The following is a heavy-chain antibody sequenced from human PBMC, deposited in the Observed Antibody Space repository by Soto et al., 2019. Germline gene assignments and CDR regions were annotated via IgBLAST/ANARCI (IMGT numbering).Heavy chain of an antibody. D-gene: IGHD3-3*01. V-gene: IGHV3-7*01. CDR3: ARVPTQYYDFWSGYYTDYYYGMDV. CDR2: IKQDGSEK. Sequence: GGSLRLSCAASGFTFSSYWMSWVRQAPGKGLEWVANIKQDGSEKYYVDSVKGRFTISRDNAKNSLYLQMNSLRAEDTAVYYCARVPTQYYDFWSGYYTDYYYGMDVWGQGTTVT. J-gene: IGHJ6*02. CDR1: GFTFSSYW.